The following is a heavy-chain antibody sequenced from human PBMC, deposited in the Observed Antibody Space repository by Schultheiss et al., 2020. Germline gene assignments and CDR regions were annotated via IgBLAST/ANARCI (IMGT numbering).Heavy chain of an antibody. CDR2: ISSSSSYI. Sequence: GGSLRLSCAASGFTFSSYAMSWVRQAPGKGLEWVSSISSSSSYIYYADSVKGRFTISRDNAKNSLYLQMNSLRAEDTAVYYCARDRGGYCSSTSCLHYYYYYGMDVWGQGTTVTVSS. CDR3: ARDRGGYCSSTSCLHYYYYYGMDV. D-gene: IGHD2-2*01. V-gene: IGHV3-21*01. J-gene: IGHJ6*02. CDR1: GFTFSSYA.